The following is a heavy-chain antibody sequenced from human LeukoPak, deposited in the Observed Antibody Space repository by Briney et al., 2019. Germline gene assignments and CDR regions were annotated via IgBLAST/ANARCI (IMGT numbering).Heavy chain of an antibody. Sequence: GSLRLSCAASGFTFSSYAMSWVRQAPGKGLEWVSAISGSGGSTYYADSVKGRFTISRDNSKNTLYLQMNSLRAEDTAVYYCAKEIRDSSSWSFYYYYGMDVWGQGTTVTVSS. J-gene: IGHJ6*02. CDR1: GFTFSSYA. D-gene: IGHD6-13*01. V-gene: IGHV3-23*01. CDR3: AKEIRDSSSWSFYYYYGMDV. CDR2: ISGSGGST.